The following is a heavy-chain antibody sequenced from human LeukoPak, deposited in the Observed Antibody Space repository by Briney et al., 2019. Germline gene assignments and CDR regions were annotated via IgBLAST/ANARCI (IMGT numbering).Heavy chain of an antibody. J-gene: IGHJ5*02. CDR1: GGSISSSSYY. CDR2: IYYGGST. Sequence: SETLSLTCTVSGGSISSSSYYWGWLRQPPGKGLEWIGSIYYGGSTYYNPSLKSRVTISVDTSKNQFSLKLSSVTAADTAVYYCARVDPSGPAYNWFDPWGQGTLVTVSS. V-gene: IGHV4-39*07. CDR3: ARVDPSGPAYNWFDP. D-gene: IGHD5-12*01.